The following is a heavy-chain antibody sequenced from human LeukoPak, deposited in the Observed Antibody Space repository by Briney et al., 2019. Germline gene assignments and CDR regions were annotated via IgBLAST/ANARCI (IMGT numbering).Heavy chain of an antibody. Sequence: PGGSLRLSCAASGFTFSNYGMHWVRQAPGKGLEWVTVISYDGGNKYYADSVKGRFTISRDNSKNTLYLQMNSLRAEDTAVYYCAKDPRRYSRTGGYFDYWGQGTLVTVSS. CDR1: GFTFSNYG. V-gene: IGHV3-30*18. J-gene: IGHJ4*02. CDR2: ISYDGGNK. D-gene: IGHD6-13*01. CDR3: AKDPRRYSRTGGYFDY.